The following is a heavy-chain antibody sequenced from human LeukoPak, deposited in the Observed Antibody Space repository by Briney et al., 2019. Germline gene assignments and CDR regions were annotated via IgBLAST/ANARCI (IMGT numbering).Heavy chain of an antibody. CDR2: LRGNGGST. Sequence: SGGSLRLSCAASGFTFSSYAMSWVRQAPGKGLEWVSSLRGNGGSTEYVDSVRGRFVISRDNSRNTLYLQMNSLRAEDTAVYYCAKSVTAAGTYAFDIWGQRTVVTVSS. V-gene: IGHV3-23*01. CDR3: AKSVTAAGTYAFDI. CDR1: GFTFSSYA. J-gene: IGHJ3*02. D-gene: IGHD6-13*01.